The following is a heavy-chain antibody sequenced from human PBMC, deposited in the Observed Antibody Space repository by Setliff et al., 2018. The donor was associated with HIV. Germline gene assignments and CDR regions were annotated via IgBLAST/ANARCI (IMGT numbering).Heavy chain of an antibody. CDR1: GHTFSTNA. CDR3: ARGSCSGCYLSDY. V-gene: IGHV1-3*01. J-gene: IGHJ4*02. D-gene: IGHD6-19*01. Sequence: ASVKVSCKAFGHTFSTNAIHWVRQAPGQRLEWMGYINAGDDNTRYSEKFQGRVTITRDTSANTAYMELSSLRSEDTAVYYCARGSCSGCYLSDYWGLGTLGTV. CDR2: INAGDDNT.